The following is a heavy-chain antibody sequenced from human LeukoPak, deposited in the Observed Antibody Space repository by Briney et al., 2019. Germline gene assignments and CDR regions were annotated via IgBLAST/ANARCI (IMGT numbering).Heavy chain of an antibody. CDR2: INPNSGGT. D-gene: IGHD3-10*01. J-gene: IGHJ4*02. V-gene: IGHV1-2*02. CDR1: GYTFTGYY. CDR3: ARDSVLLWFGELDY. Sequence: ASVKVSCKASGYTFTGYYMHWVRQAPGQGLEWMGWINPNSGGTNYAQKFQGRFTMTRDTSISTAYMELSRLRSDDTAVYYCARDSVLLWFGELDYWGQGTLVTVSS.